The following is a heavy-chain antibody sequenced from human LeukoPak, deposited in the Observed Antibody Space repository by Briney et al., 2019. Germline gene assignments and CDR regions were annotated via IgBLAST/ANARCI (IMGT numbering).Heavy chain of an antibody. J-gene: IGHJ4*02. Sequence: SETLSLTCTVSGGSISSYYWSWIRQPAGKGLEWIGRIYTSGSTNYNPSLKSRVTMSVDTSKNQFSLKLSSVTAADTAVYYCARHGPIGPKRGYFDHWGQGALVTVSS. CDR3: ARHGPIGPKRGYFDH. CDR1: GGSISSYY. CDR2: IYTSGST. V-gene: IGHV4-4*07. D-gene: IGHD1-26*01.